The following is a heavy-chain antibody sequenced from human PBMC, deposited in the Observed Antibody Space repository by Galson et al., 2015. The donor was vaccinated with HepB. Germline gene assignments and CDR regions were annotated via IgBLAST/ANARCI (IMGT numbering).Heavy chain of an antibody. D-gene: IGHD3-3*01. CDR2: INAGGSST. CDR3: AKGPEWYYFDT. J-gene: IGHJ4*02. V-gene: IGHV3-23*01. Sequence: SLRLSCAASGFTFSSNAMSWVRQGPGKGLEWVSSINAGGSSTWYADSVKGRFTISRDNSRKTPYLQMNTVRAEDTALYYCAKGPEWYYFDTWGQGTLVTVSS. CDR1: GFTFSSNA.